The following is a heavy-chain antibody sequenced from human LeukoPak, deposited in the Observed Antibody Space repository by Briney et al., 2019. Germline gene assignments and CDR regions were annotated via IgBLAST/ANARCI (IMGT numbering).Heavy chain of an antibody. CDR3: ARDHLLFRQPPNWFDP. CDR1: GYTFSDYY. CDR2: INPDSGGT. D-gene: IGHD1-14*01. V-gene: IGHV1-2*02. J-gene: IGHJ5*02. Sequence: EASVKVSCKASGYTFSDYYMHWVRQAPGQGLEWMGWINPDSGGTKYAQKFQVRVTMTSDTSISTAYMELSRLRSDDTAVYYCARDHLLFRQPPNWFDPWGQGTLVTVSS.